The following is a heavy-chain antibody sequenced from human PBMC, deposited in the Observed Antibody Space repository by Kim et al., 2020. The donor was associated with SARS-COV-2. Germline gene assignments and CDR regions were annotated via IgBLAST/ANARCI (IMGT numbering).Heavy chain of an antibody. D-gene: IGHD2-15*01. CDR1: GFTFSSYG. CDR3: VVSPLGFDY. J-gene: IGHJ4*02. CDR2: ISYDGSNK. Sequence: GGSLRHSCAASGFTFSSYGMHWVRQAPGKGLEWVAVISYDGSNKYYADSVKGRFTISRDNSKNTLYLQMNSLRAEDTAVYYCVVSPLGFDYWGQGTLVTVSS. V-gene: IGHV3-30*03.